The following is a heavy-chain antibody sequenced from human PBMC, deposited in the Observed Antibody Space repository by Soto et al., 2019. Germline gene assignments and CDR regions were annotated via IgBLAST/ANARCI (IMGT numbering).Heavy chain of an antibody. D-gene: IGHD4-17*01. CDR3: AADTTVTTYWYFDL. CDR2: IIPIFGTA. CDR1: GGTFSSYA. Sequence: QVQLVQSGAEVKKPGSSVKVSCKASGGTFSSYAISWVRQAPGQGLEWMGGIIPIFGTANYAQKFQGRVTITADESTSTAYMELSSLSSEDTAVYYCAADTTVTTYWYFDLWGRGTLVTVSS. J-gene: IGHJ2*01. V-gene: IGHV1-69*12.